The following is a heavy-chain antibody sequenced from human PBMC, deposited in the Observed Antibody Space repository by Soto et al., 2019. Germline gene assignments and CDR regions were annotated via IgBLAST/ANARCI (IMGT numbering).Heavy chain of an antibody. Sequence: PSQTLSLTCAISGDSVSSNSAAWNWIWQSPSRGLEWLGRTYYRSKWYNDYAVSVKSRITINPDTSKNQFSLQLNSVTPEVTGVYYYVRGPDAFDIWGQGTMVTVSS. J-gene: IGHJ3*02. D-gene: IGHD5-12*01. CDR3: VRGPDAFDI. V-gene: IGHV6-1*01. CDR1: GDSVSSNSAA. CDR2: TYYRSKWYN.